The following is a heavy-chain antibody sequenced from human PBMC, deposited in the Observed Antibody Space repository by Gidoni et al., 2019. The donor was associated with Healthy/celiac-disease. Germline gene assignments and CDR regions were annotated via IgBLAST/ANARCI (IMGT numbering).Heavy chain of an antibody. J-gene: IGHJ1*01. Sequence: QVQLVESGGGVVQPGRSLRLSCAASGFTFSSYGMHWVRQAPGKGLEWVAVISYDGSNKYYADSVKGRFTISRDNSKNTLYLQMNSLRAEDTAVYYCAKDEEQWLGRGSSLQHWGQGTLVTVSS. V-gene: IGHV3-30*18. CDR2: ISYDGSNK. CDR1: GFTFSSYG. CDR3: AKDEEQWLGRGSSLQH. D-gene: IGHD6-19*01.